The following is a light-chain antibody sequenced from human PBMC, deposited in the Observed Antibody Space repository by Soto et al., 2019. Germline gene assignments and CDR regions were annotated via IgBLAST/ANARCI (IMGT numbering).Light chain of an antibody. CDR3: QQYTSPPYT. CDR1: QSVSSSY. J-gene: IGKJ2*01. V-gene: IGKV3-20*01. CDR2: GAS. Sequence: EIVLTQSPGTLSLSPGERATLSCRASQSVSSSYLAWYQQKPGQAPRLIMYGASSRATGIPDRLSGSGSGTDFTLTISRLEPEDFAVYYCQQYTSPPYTFGQGTRLEIK.